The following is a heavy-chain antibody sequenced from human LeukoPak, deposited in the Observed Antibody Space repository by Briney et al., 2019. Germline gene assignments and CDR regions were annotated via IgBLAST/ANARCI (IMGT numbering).Heavy chain of an antibody. Sequence: GGSLRLSCAASGFTFSEYGMSWVRQAPGKGLEWVSHISSVGGVMNYADSVKGRFTISRDNGKNSVYLQMNSLRDEDTAVYYCAGGVYGYNAFDYWGQGTLVSVSS. D-gene: IGHD5/OR15-5a*01. CDR3: AGGVYGYNAFDY. V-gene: IGHV3-48*02. CDR2: ISSVGGVM. J-gene: IGHJ4*02. CDR1: GFTFSEYG.